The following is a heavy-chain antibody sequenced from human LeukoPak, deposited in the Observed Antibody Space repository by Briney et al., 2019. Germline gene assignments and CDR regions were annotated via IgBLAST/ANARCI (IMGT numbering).Heavy chain of an antibody. CDR1: GFTFSNYA. Sequence: GGSLRLSCVASGFTFSNYAMSWVRQAPGKRLEWVSAVTGRGSSTYYADSVKGRFTISRDNSRNTLFLQMNSLKAEDTAIYYCAKWGDFDILTGYYVSDFWGQGTLVTVSS. V-gene: IGHV3-23*01. D-gene: IGHD3-9*01. J-gene: IGHJ4*02. CDR2: VTGRGSST. CDR3: AKWGDFDILTGYYVSDF.